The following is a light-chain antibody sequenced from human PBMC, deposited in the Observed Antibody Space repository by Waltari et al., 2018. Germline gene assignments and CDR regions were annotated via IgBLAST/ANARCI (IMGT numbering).Light chain of an antibody. J-gene: IGKJ1*01. Sequence: EIVLTQSPGTLSLSPGERATLSCRASQSVGRSLAWYQHKPGQAPRLLIYGASNRATGIPDRFSGSGSGTDFSLTISRLEPEDFSVYYCQHYVRLPVTFGQGTRVEIK. CDR2: GAS. V-gene: IGKV3-20*01. CDR3: QHYVRLPVT. CDR1: QSVGRS.